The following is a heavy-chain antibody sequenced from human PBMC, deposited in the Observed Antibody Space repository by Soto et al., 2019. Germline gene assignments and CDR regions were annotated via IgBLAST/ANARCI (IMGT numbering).Heavy chain of an antibody. Sequence: SETLSLTCAVYGGSFSGYYWSWLRQPPGKGLEWIGEINHSGSTNYNPSLKSRVTISVDTSKNQFSLKLSSVTAADTAVYYCARGYDYVWGSYRYPPLYFDYWGQGTLVTVSS. V-gene: IGHV4-34*01. CDR1: GGSFSGYY. CDR2: INHSGST. CDR3: ARGYDYVWGSYRYPPLYFDY. J-gene: IGHJ4*02. D-gene: IGHD3-16*02.